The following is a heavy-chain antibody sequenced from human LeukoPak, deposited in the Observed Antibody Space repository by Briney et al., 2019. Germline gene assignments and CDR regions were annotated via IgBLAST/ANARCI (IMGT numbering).Heavy chain of an antibody. Sequence: SETLSLTCTVSGGSINNYYWTWIRQPAGEGLEWLGRIYGSSGNTDYNPSLKGRVTMSLDKSQNQFSLILESVTAADTAFYYCARVLSAMGANTFDVWGQGTMVTVSS. V-gene: IGHV4-4*07. CDR3: ARVLSAMGANTFDV. D-gene: IGHD1-26*01. CDR1: GGSINNYY. CDR2: IYGSSGNT. J-gene: IGHJ3*01.